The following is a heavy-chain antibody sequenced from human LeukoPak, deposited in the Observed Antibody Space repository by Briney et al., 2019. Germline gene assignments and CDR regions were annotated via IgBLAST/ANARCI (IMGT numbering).Heavy chain of an antibody. CDR3: ARAPYYYDSIGYPAHRAFDI. V-gene: IGHV4-34*01. CDR1: GVSFSGYY. CDR2: INHSGST. J-gene: IGHJ3*02. D-gene: IGHD3-22*01. Sequence: SETLSLTCAVYGVSFSGYYWSWIRQPPGKGLEWIGEINHSGSTNYNPSLQSRVTITVDTPNNQFSLKLSTVNAADTAVYYCARAPYYYDSIGYPAHRAFDIWGQGTMVTVSS.